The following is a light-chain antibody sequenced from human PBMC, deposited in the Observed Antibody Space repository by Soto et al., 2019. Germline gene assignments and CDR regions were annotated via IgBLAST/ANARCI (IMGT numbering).Light chain of an antibody. CDR3: QQYNSYSRWT. V-gene: IGKV4-1*01. CDR1: QSLLHSPNNRNY. J-gene: IGKJ1*01. Sequence: DVVMTQSPDSLAVSLGGRATISCKSDQSLLHSPNNRNYLAWFQHRPGQPPKLLIYWASFRESGVPDRFSGSGSGTDFTLTITSLQAEDVATYYCQQYNSYSRWTFGQGTKVEIK. CDR2: WAS.